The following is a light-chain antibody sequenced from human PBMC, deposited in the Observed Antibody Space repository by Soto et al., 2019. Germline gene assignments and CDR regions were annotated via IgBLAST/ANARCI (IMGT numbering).Light chain of an antibody. CDR3: QQYYSTPLT. CDR1: QSGLYSSNNKNY. Sequence: DIVMTQSPDSLAVSLGERATINCKSSQSGLYSSNNKNYLAWYQQKPGQPPKLLIYWASTRESGVPDRFSGSGSGTDFTLTISSLQAEDVAVYYCQQYYSTPLTFCGGTKVEIK. V-gene: IGKV4-1*01. CDR2: WAS. J-gene: IGKJ4*01.